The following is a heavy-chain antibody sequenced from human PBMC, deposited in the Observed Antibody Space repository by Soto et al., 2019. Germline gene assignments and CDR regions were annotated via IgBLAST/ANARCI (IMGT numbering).Heavy chain of an antibody. Sequence: QITLKESGPTLLNPTHTLTLTCTFSGVSLTTRGVGVRWMRQPPGKALEWLALIYWDDDKRYGPPLKSMLTNTKDTSKTQVVLTMTNMDPADTATYFCAHRTTTVTWWVDPCGQGTLLTVSS. CDR1: GVSLTTRGVG. J-gene: IGHJ5*02. CDR3: AHRTTTVTWWVDP. D-gene: IGHD4-17*01. V-gene: IGHV2-5*05. CDR2: IYWDDDK.